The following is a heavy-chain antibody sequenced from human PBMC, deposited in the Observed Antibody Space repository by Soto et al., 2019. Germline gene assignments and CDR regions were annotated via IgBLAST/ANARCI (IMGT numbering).Heavy chain of an antibody. V-gene: IGHV3-30*04. J-gene: IGHJ4*02. CDR1: GITFSNSA. D-gene: IGHD2-21*01. Sequence: GGSLRLSCAVSGITFSNSAMHWVRQAPGKGLDWVAFISYDGKNQYYADSVKGRFTISRDNSRNALYLQMNSLRAEDTAIYYCARGGGGGLFEHWGQGVLVTVSS. CDR2: ISYDGKNQ. CDR3: ARGGGGGLFEH.